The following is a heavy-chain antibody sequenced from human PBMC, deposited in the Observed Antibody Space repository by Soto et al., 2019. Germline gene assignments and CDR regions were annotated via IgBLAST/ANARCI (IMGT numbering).Heavy chain of an antibody. Sequence: EVQLLESGGGLVQPGGSLRLSCAASGFTFSSYAMSWVRQAPGKGLEWVSAISGSGGSTYYADPVKGRFTISRDNSKNTLYLQMNSLRAEDTAVYYCAKDPRSCSSTSCYAGSSGWYWDYYFDYWGQGTLVTVSS. J-gene: IGHJ4*02. CDR3: AKDPRSCSSTSCYAGSSGWYWDYYFDY. D-gene: IGHD2-2*01. CDR2: ISGSGGST. V-gene: IGHV3-23*01. CDR1: GFTFSSYA.